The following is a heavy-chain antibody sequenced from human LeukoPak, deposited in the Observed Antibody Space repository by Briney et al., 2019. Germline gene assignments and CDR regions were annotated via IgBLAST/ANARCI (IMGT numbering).Heavy chain of an antibody. J-gene: IGHJ4*02. V-gene: IGHV1-8*01. CDR3: ARGRVNYGS. CDR2: MNPNSGNT. CDR1: GYTFTSYD. Sequence: ASVKVSCKAAGYTFTSYDINWGRQATGQGLELMVLMNPNSGNTGDAQKFQGRVTMTRNTSISTAYMELSSLRSEDTAVYYCARGRVNYGSWGQGTLVTISS.